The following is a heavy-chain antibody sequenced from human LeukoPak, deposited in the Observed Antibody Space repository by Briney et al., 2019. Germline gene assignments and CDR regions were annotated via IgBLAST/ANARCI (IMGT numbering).Heavy chain of an antibody. CDR2: IASSGRNT. CDR3: AKDIQLSA. Sequence: GGSLRLSCAASGCNFNDAAMTWVRQAPGKGLEWVSLIASSGRNTYYTDSVRGRFTISRDNSKNTLSLQMNSLRVEDTAMYYCAKDIQLSAWGLGTMVTVSS. V-gene: IGHV3-23*01. CDR1: GCNFNDAA. D-gene: IGHD5-24*01. J-gene: IGHJ3*01.